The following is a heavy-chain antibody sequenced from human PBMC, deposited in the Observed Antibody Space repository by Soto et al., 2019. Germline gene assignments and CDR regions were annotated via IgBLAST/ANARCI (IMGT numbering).Heavy chain of an antibody. CDR2: INHSGST. Sequence: SETLSLTCAVYGGSFSGYYWSWIRQPPGKGLEWIGEINHSGSTNYNPSLKSRVTISVDTSKNQFSLKLSSVTAADTAVYYCARVVRFPLNWFDPWGKGTLVTVAS. V-gene: IGHV4-34*01. D-gene: IGHD2-21*01. CDR1: GGSFSGYY. CDR3: ARVVRFPLNWFDP. J-gene: IGHJ5*02.